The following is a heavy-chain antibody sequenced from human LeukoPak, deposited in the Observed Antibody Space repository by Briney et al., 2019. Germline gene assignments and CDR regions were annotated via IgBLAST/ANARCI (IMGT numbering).Heavy chain of an antibody. J-gene: IGHJ3*02. CDR2: ITTDGGST. Sequence: GGSLRLSCAASGFSFSSDWMHWVRQVPGRGLEWIAQITTDGGSTTYADSVKGRFTISRDNSKNTLYLQMNSLRADDAAVYYCARDSSRDAFDIWGQGTMATVSS. CDR1: GFSFSSDW. V-gene: IGHV3-74*01. CDR3: ARDSSRDAFDI.